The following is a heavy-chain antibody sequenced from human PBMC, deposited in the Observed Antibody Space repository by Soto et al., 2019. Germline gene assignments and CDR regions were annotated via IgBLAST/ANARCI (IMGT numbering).Heavy chain of an antibody. V-gene: IGHV3-9*01. J-gene: IGHJ6*02. Sequence: EVQLLESGGGWVQPGTSLRVSCVASGFTFHEYAIHWVRHAPGKGLEWVSGISSDGDTIAYADSVQGRFTVFRDNAKNSLYLQMNSLRAEDTALYYCTKGGYDLIYYFGMDVWGQGTTVTVSS. CDR1: GFTFHEYA. CDR3: TKGGYDLIYYFGMDV. CDR2: ISSDGDTI. D-gene: IGHD5-12*01.